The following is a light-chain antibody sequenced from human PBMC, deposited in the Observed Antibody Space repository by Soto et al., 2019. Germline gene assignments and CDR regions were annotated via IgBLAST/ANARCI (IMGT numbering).Light chain of an antibody. CDR2: GAS. CDR3: QQRSNWPT. J-gene: IGKJ1*01. CDR1: QSVSSNY. Sequence: EIGLTQSPVTLSLSPGERATLSCRASQSVSSNYLAWYQQKPGQAPRLLIYGASSRATGIPDRFSGSGSGTDFTLTISSLEPEDFAVYYCQQRSNWPTFGQGTKVDIK. V-gene: IGKV3D-20*02.